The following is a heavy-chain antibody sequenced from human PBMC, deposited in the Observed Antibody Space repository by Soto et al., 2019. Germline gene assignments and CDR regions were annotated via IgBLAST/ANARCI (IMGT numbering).Heavy chain of an antibody. CDR1: GGSISSGGYY. V-gene: IGHV4-31*03. CDR3: ARDPVLLWFGDVYYYYGMDV. Sequence: QVQLQESGPGLVKPSQTLSLTCTVSGGSISSGGYYWSWIRQHPGKGLEWIGYIYYSGSTYYNPSLQRRVTISVDTSKNQFSLKLSSVTAADTAVYYCARDPVLLWFGDVYYYYGMDVWGQGTTVTVSS. CDR2: IYYSGST. D-gene: IGHD3-10*01. J-gene: IGHJ6*02.